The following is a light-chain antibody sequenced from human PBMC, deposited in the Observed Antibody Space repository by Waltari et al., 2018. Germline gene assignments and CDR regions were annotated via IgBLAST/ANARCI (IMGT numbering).Light chain of an antibody. Sequence: DIVMTQSPDSLAVSLGERATINCKSSQSVLHSSTNENSLAWYQQKPGQTPKLLIYWASTRESGVPDRVSGSGSGTDFTLTISSLQAEDVAVYYCQQYYDTPFTVGPGTKVDIK. CDR2: WAS. CDR3: QQYYDTPFT. V-gene: IGKV4-1*01. J-gene: IGKJ3*01. CDR1: QSVLHSSTNENS.